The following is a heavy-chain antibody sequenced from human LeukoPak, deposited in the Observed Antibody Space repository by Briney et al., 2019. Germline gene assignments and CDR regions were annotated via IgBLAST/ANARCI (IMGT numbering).Heavy chain of an antibody. CDR2: IKQDGSEK. CDR3: ARDSDYDFWSGYGSFFDY. V-gene: IGHV3-7*01. D-gene: IGHD3-3*01. J-gene: IGHJ4*02. CDR1: GFTFSSYW. Sequence: GGSLRLSCAASGFTFSSYWMSWVRQAPGKGLEWVANIKQDGSEKYYVDSVKGRFTISRDNAKNSLYLQMNSLRAEDTTVYYCARDSDYDFWSGYGSFFDYWGQGTLVTVSS.